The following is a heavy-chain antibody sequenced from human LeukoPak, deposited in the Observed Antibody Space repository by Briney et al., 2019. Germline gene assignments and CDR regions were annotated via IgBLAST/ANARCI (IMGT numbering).Heavy chain of an antibody. Sequence: GGSLRLSCAASGFTFSNYWMSWVRQAPGKGLEWVANIRQDGSEKYYVSSVKGRFTISRDNAKNSLYLQMNSLRAEDTAIYFCAREDDWNYEDYWGQGTLVTVSS. CDR1: GFTFSNYW. CDR2: IRQDGSEK. V-gene: IGHV3-7*01. J-gene: IGHJ4*02. D-gene: IGHD1-7*01. CDR3: AREDDWNYEDY.